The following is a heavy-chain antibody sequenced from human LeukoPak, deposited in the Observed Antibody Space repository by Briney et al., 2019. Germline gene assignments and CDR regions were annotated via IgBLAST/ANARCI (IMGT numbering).Heavy chain of an antibody. J-gene: IGHJ3*02. CDR1: GFTFSSYE. Sequence: GGSLRLSCAASGFTFSSYEMNWVRQAPGKGLEWVSYISSSGSTIYYADSVKGRFTISRDNAKNSLYLQMNSLRAEDTAVYYCAREDLDAFDIWGQGTMVTVSS. CDR3: AREDLDAFDI. V-gene: IGHV3-48*03. D-gene: IGHD3/OR15-3a*01. CDR2: ISSSGSTI.